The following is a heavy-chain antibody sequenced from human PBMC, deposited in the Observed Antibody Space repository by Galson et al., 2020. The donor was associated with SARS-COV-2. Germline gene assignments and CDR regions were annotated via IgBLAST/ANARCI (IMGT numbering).Heavy chain of an antibody. CDR1: GFPVSTSY. CDR3: ILRAAVIN. Sequence: GGSLRLSCAGSGFPVSTSYMTWARQAPGKGLEWVSTISRDGDPFYSDSVKGRFTISRDNFKSTLFLQMNSLRPEDTAFYYCILRAAVINWGQGTLVTVSS. J-gene: IGHJ1*01. V-gene: IGHV3-53*01. D-gene: IGHD3-10*01. CDR2: ISRDGDP.